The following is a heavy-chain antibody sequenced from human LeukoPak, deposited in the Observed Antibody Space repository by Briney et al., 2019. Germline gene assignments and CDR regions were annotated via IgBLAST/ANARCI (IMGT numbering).Heavy chain of an antibody. J-gene: IGHJ6*03. D-gene: IGHD3-22*01. CDR1: GGSFSGYY. CDR2: INHSGST. V-gene: IGHV4-34*01. Sequence: SETLSLTCAVYGGSFSGYYWSWIRQPPGKGLEWIGEINHSGSTNYNPSLKSRVTISVDTSKNQCSLKLSSVTAADTAVYYCARGHYQYYYDSSGYNYYYYYYMDVWGKGTTVTVSS. CDR3: ARGHYQYYYDSSGYNYYYYYYMDV.